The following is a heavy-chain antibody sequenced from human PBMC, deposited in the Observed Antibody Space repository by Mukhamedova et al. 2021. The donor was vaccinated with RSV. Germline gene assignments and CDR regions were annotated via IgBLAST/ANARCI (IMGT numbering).Heavy chain of an antibody. J-gene: IGHJ4*02. V-gene: IGHV3-33*01. CDR2: IWYDGSNK. Sequence: VRQAPGKGLEGVAVIWYDGSNKYYADSVKGRFTISRDNSKNTLYLQMNSLRAEDTAAYYCARGPPAGYECWSGYYSLDYWGQGT. CDR3: ARGPPAGYECWSGYYSLDY. D-gene: IGHD3-3*01.